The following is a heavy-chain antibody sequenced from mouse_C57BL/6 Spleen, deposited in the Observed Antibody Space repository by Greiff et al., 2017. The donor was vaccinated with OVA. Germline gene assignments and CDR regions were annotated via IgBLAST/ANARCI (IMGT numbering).Heavy chain of an antibody. J-gene: IGHJ4*01. D-gene: IGHD2-5*01. V-gene: IGHV1-18*01. Sequence: VQLQQSGPELVKPGASVKIPCKASGYTFTDYHMDWVKQSHGKSLEWIGDINPNNGGTIYNQKFKGKATLTADKSSSTAYMELRSLTSEDTAVYYCARRISPIVTKTYYAMDYWGQGTSVTVSS. CDR3: ARRISPIVTKTYYAMDY. CDR1: GYTFTDYH. CDR2: INPNNGGT.